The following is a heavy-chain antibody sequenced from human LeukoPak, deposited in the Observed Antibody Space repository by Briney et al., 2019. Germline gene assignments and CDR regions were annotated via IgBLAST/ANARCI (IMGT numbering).Heavy chain of an antibody. CDR3: ARALTPYCSSTSCPSGY. Sequence: GGSLRLSCAASGFTFSSYSMNWVRQAPGKGLEWVSSISSSSSYIYYADSVKGRFTISRGNAKNSLYLQMNSLRAEDTAVYYCARALTPYCSSTSCPSGYWGQGTLVTVSS. CDR1: GFTFSSYS. D-gene: IGHD2-2*01. J-gene: IGHJ4*02. V-gene: IGHV3-21*01. CDR2: ISSSSSYI.